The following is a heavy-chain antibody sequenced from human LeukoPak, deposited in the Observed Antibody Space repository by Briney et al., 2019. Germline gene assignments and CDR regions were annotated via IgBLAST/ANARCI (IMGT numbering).Heavy chain of an antibody. CDR1: GGSISSGGYS. CDR2: IYHSGST. CDR3: ARGSTVTSYYYYYGMDV. V-gene: IGHV4-30-2*01. Sequence: SQTLSLTCAVSGGSISSGGYSWSWIRQPPGTGLEWIGYIYHSGSTYYNPSLKSRVTISVDRSKNQFSLKLSSVTAADTAVYYCARGSTVTSYYYYYGMDVWGQGTTVTVSS. J-gene: IGHJ6*02. D-gene: IGHD4-11*01.